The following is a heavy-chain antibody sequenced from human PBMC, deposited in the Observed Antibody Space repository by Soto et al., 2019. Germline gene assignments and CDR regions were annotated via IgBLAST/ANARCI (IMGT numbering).Heavy chain of an antibody. V-gene: IGHV4-34*01. CDR3: ARGRWLIPEY. D-gene: IGHD6-19*01. CDR1: GGSFSGYY. Sequence: QVQLQQWGAGLLKPSETLSLTCAVYGGSFSGYYWSWIRQPPGKGLEWIGEINHSGSTNYNPSLKRRVPISVDTSKNQFSLKLSSVTAADTAVYYCARGRWLIPEYWGQGTLVTVSS. J-gene: IGHJ4*02. CDR2: INHSGST.